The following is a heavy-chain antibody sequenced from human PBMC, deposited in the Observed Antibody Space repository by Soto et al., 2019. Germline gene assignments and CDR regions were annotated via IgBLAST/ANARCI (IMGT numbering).Heavy chain of an antibody. D-gene: IGHD3-9*01. Sequence: PSETLSLTCTVSGGCISSRGYYWGWIRQPPGKGMEWIGSIYYSGSTYYNPSLKSRVTISVDTSKNQFSLKLSSVTAADTVLYYCARLAEFLTGYSGVLVWGKGTSVTVSS. V-gene: IGHV4-39*01. CDR1: GGCISSRGYY. CDR2: IYYSGST. J-gene: IGHJ6*04. CDR3: ARLAEFLTGYSGVLV.